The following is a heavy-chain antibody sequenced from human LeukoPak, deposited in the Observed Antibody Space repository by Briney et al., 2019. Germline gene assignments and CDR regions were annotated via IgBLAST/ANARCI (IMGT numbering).Heavy chain of an antibody. D-gene: IGHD1-26*01. J-gene: IGHJ4*02. CDR1: GFAFSRHG. V-gene: IGHV3-30*02. CDR3: ARDWLGKDTIY. Sequence: PGGSLRLSCAASGFAFSRHGIHWVRQAPGKGLEWVAFIPYDGSNKFYRDSVKGRFTISRDNSKNTLYLQMNSLRAEDTAVYYCARDWLGKDTIYWGQGTLVTVSS. CDR2: IPYDGSNK.